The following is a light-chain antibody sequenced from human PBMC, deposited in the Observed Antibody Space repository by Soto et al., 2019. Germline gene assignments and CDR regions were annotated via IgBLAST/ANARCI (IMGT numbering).Light chain of an antibody. J-gene: IGKJ4*01. CDR2: GAS. Sequence: EIILTQSPASLSVSPGERATLSCRASQSVNNNLAWYQQKPGPAPRLLIYGASTRATGIPGRFRGSGSGTEFTLTITSLQSEDFATYYCQQSYSTPDFGGGTKVEIK. V-gene: IGKV3-15*01. CDR1: QSVNNN. CDR3: QQSYSTPD.